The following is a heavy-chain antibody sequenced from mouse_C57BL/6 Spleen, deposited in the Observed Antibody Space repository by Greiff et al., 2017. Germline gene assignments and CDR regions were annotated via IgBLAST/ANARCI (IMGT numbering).Heavy chain of an antibody. D-gene: IGHD2-5*01. V-gene: IGHV5-4*01. CDR3: ARGDYSNYPFDY. Sequence: EVQGVESGGGLVKPGGSLKLSCAASGFTFSSYAMSWVRQTPEKRLEWVATISDGGSYTYYPDNVKGRFTISRDNAKHNLYLQMSHLKSEDTAMYYCARGDYSNYPFDYWGQGTTLTVSS. CDR2: ISDGGSYT. CDR1: GFTFSSYA. J-gene: IGHJ2*01.